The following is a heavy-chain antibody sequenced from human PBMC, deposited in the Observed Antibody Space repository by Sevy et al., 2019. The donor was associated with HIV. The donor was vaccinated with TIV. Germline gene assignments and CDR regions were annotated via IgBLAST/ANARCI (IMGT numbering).Heavy chain of an antibody. D-gene: IGHD6-19*01. CDR3: AKDDAYNTQWLRNFFDP. CDR2: ISYDGSNQ. J-gene: IGHJ5*02. Sequence: GGSLRLSCTASGFSFSSYGMHWVCQAPGRGLEWVAVISYDGSNQFYTDSVRGRFTVSRDNSKNTLFMEMNSLRAEDTAVYYCAKDDAYNTQWLRNFFDPWGQGTLVTVSS. CDR1: GFSFSSYG. V-gene: IGHV3-30*18.